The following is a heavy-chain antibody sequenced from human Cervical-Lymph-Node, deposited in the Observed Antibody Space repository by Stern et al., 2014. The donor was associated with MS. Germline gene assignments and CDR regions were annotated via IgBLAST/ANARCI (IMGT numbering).Heavy chain of an antibody. D-gene: IGHD5-18*01. CDR3: ARGYSYGSICDY. CDR2: IYYSGST. Sequence: QLQESGPGLVKPSETLSLTCSISGGSIRRYYWTWIRQPPGKGLEWIGYIYYSGSTNYNPSLKSRVTISVDTSKKQFSLKLSSVTAADTAVYYCARGYSYGSICDYWGQGTLVTVSS. CDR1: GGSIRRYY. J-gene: IGHJ4*02. V-gene: IGHV4-59*01.